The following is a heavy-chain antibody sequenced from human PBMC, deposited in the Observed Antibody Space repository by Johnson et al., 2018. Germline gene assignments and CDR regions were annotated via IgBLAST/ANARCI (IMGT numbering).Heavy chain of an antibody. D-gene: IGHD2-15*01. V-gene: IGHV4-59*01. CDR2: IYYSGST. CDR3: AREIGYCSGGSCYPGYYMDV. Sequence: QVQLQESGPGLVKPSETLSLTCTVSGGSISSYYWSWIRQPPGKGLEWIGYIYYSGSTNYNPSLKSRFTISVDTSPNPFSLKLKSGTAADTAGYYCAREIGYCSGGSCYPGYYMDVWGKGTGVSVSS. CDR1: GGSISSYY. J-gene: IGHJ6*03.